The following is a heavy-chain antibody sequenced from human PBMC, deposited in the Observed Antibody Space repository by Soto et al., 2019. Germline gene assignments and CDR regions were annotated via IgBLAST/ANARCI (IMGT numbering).Heavy chain of an antibody. CDR1: GGSFSGYY. V-gene: IGHV4-34*01. D-gene: IGHD5-12*01. CDR3: ARGLRMASIDY. J-gene: IGHJ4*02. Sequence: SETLSLTCAVYGGSFSGYYWSWIRQPPGKGLEWIGEINHSGSTNYNPSLKSRVTISVDTSKNQFSLKLSSVTAADTAVYYCARGLRMASIDYWGQGTLVTV. CDR2: INHSGST.